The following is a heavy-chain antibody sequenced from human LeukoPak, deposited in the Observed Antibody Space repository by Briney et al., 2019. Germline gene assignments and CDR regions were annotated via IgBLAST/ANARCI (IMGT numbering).Heavy chain of an antibody. Sequence: SETLSLTCTVSVDSICSFYWIWMRHPPGEGLGWIGYIYYSRGTNYNLSLKCRVTISVDTSKNQSSFKLSSVIAAVTAWYCCARGDFWRGHLIQLWGQGTRDTV. CDR1: VDSICSFY. J-gene: IGHJ1*01. V-gene: IGHV4-59*01. D-gene: IGHD3-3*01. CDR3: ARGDFWRGHLIQL. CDR2: IYYSRGT.